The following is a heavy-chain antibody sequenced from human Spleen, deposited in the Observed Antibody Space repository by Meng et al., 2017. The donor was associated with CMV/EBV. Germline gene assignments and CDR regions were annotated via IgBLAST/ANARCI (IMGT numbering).Heavy chain of an antibody. V-gene: IGHV5-51*01. J-gene: IGHJ6*02. CDR1: GYSFTSYW. Sequence: GGSLRLSCKGSGYSFTSYWIGWVRQMPGKGLEWMGIIYPGDSDTRYSPSFQGQVTISADKSISTPYLRWNSLQASDTAVFYCARHPYSGSDLYYYYGMDVWAKGPRSPSP. CDR2: IYPGDSDT. D-gene: IGHD5-12*01. CDR3: ARHPYSGSDLYYYYGMDV.